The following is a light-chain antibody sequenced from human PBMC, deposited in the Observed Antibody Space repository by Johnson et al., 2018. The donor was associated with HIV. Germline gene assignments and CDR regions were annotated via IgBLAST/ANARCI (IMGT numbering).Light chain of an antibody. J-gene: IGLJ1*01. CDR3: ATWVGSLTIGGV. CDR1: SSNIGNNH. CDR2: EDK. V-gene: IGLV1-51*02. Sequence: QSVLTQPPSVSAAPGQKVSISCSGSSSNIGNNHVSWYQQFPGAAPKLLIYEDKKRPSGSHDRFSGSKSGTSATLGITGLQTGDEADYYCATWVGSLTIGGVFGTWAKVTV.